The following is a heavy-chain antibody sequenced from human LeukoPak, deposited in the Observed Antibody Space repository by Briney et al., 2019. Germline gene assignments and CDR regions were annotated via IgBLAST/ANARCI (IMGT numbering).Heavy chain of an antibody. CDR1: GYTFSTYG. Sequence: ASVKVSCKASGYTFSTYGISWVRQAPGQGLEWMGWISAYKGNTYYAQKLQGRVTMTTDTSASTAYMELRSLRSDDTAIYYCARDLYYYGSGSYYDVFDVWGQGTMVTVSS. CDR3: ARDLYYYGSGSYYDVFDV. D-gene: IGHD3-10*01. J-gene: IGHJ3*01. CDR2: ISAYKGNT. V-gene: IGHV1-18*01.